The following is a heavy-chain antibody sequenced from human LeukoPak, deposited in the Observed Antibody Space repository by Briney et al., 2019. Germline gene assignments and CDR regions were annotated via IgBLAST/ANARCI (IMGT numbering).Heavy chain of an antibody. CDR3: AKGGRDTSKYYFDY. D-gene: IGHD1-26*01. V-gene: IGHV3-30*02. J-gene: IGHJ4*02. Sequence: GGSLRLSCAASGFTVSSNYMSWVRQAPGKGLEWVAGVWFGESSQSYSDSVKGRFTISRDNSKNTVWLEMNSLRVEDTAVYYCAKGGRDTSKYYFDYWGQGTQVTVSS. CDR2: VWFGESSQ. CDR1: GFTVSSNY.